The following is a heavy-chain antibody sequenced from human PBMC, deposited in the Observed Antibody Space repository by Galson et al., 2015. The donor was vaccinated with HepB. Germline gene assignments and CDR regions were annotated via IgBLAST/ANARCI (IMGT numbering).Heavy chain of an antibody. CDR1: GGSISSYY. D-gene: IGHD2-15*01. CDR3: ARVFEVAGRNPGGSCYRCAFDI. J-gene: IGHJ3*02. V-gene: IGHV4-59*01. CDR2: IYYSGST. Sequence: SETLSLTCTVSGGSISSYYWSWIRQPPGKGLEWIGYIYYSGSTNYNPSLKSRVTISVDTSKNQFSLKLSSVTAADTAVYYCARVFEVAGRNPGGSCYRCAFDIWGQGTMVTVSS.